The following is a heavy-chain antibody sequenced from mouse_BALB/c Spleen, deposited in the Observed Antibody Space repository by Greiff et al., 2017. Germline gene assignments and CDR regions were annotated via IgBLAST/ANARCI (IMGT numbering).Heavy chain of an antibody. Sequence: EVMLVESGGGLVQPGGSRKLSCAASGFTFSSFGMHWVRQAPEKGLEWVAYISSGSSTIYYADTVKGRFTISRDNPKNTLFLQMTSLRSEDTAMYYCARSDYWYFDVWGAGTTVTVSS. CDR1: GFTFSSFG. J-gene: IGHJ1*01. CDR2: ISSGSSTI. CDR3: ARSDYWYFDV. V-gene: IGHV5-17*02.